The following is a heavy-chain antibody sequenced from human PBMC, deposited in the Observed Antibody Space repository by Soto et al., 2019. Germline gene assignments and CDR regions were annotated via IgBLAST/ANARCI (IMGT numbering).Heavy chain of an antibody. V-gene: IGHV3-9*01. CDR1: GFTFDDYA. CDR3: AKDISDFWSGYQSGYVPGP. D-gene: IGHD3-3*01. Sequence: GGSLRLSCAASGFTFDDYAMHWVRQAPGKGLEWVSGISWNSGSIGYADSVKGRFTISRDNAKNSLYLQMNSLRAEDTALYYCAKDISDFWSGYQSGYVPGPWGQGTLVTVSS. J-gene: IGHJ5*02. CDR2: ISWNSGSI.